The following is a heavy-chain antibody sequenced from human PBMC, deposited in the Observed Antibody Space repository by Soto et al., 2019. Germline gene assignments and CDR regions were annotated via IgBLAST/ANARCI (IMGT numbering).Heavy chain of an antibody. D-gene: IGHD5-12*01. CDR2: IYYIWST. CDR1: GGAISNSTYY. CDR3: ARLGYSGYVDY. J-gene: IGHJ4*02. Sequence: QLQLQESGPGLVKPSETLSLTCPVTGGAISNSTYYWGWIRQPPGKGLGWIGHIYYIWSTYYNPSLKSRVTISVDTTKNQFSLKLSSVTAADTAVYFCARLGYSGYVDYWGQGTLVTVSS. V-gene: IGHV4-39*01.